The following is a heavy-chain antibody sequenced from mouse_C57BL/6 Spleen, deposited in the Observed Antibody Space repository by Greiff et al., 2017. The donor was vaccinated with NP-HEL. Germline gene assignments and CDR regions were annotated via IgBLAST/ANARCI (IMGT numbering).Heavy chain of an antibody. CDR3: ARGGTAQATWFAY. J-gene: IGHJ3*01. CDR2: INPGSGGT. V-gene: IGHV1-54*01. Sequence: QVQLQQSGAELVRPGTSVKVSCKASGYAFTNYLIEWVKQRPGQGLEWIGVINPGSGGTNYNEKFKGKATLTADKSSSTAYMQLSSLTSEDSAVYCCARGGTAQATWFAYWGQGTLVTVSA. CDR1: GYAFTNYL. D-gene: IGHD3-2*02.